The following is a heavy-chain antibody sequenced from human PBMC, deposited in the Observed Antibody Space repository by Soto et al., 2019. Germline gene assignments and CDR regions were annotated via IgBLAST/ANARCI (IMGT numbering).Heavy chain of an antibody. J-gene: IGHJ4*02. CDR1: GYSFTSHY. V-gene: IGHV1-69*13. CDR2: IIPIFGTA. D-gene: IGHD1-1*01. CDR3: AKGSYNWNDGAFDY. Sequence: SVKVSCKAIGYSFTSHYMHWVRQAPGQGLEWMGGIIPIFGTANYAQKFQGRVTITADESTSTAYMELSSLRSEDTAVYYCAKGSYNWNDGAFDYWGQGTLVTVSS.